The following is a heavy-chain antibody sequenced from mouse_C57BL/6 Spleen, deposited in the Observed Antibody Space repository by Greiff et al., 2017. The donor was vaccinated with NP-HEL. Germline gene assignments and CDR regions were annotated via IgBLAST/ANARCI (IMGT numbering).Heavy chain of an antibody. Sequence: EVKVVESGGDLVKPGGSLKLSCAASGFTFSSYGMSWVRQTPDKRLEWVATISSGGSYTYYPDSVKGRFTISRDNAKNTLYLQMSSLKSEDTAMYYCARRSEGYYGGFAYWGQGTLVTVSA. D-gene: IGHD2-3*01. V-gene: IGHV5-6*02. J-gene: IGHJ3*01. CDR2: ISSGGSYT. CDR1: GFTFSSYG. CDR3: ARRSEGYYGGFAY.